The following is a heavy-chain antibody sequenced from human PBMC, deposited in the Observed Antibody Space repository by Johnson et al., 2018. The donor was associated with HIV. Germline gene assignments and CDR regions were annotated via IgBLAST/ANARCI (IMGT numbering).Heavy chain of an antibody. Sequence: VQLVESGGGLVQPGGSLRLSCAASGFTSSSYAMSWVRQASGKGLEWVSVIYSGGSTYYADSVRGRFTISRDNSKNTLYLQMNSLRAEDTAVYYCAAIFIMGADLGDDAFDIWGQGTMVTVSP. V-gene: IGHV3-23*03. CDR2: IYSGGST. CDR1: GFTSSSYA. J-gene: IGHJ3*02. CDR3: AAIFIMGADLGDDAFDI. D-gene: IGHD1-26*01.